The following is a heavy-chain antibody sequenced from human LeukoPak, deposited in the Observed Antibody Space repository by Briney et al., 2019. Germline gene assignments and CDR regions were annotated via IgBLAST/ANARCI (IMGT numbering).Heavy chain of an antibody. CDR1: GGSFSGYY. J-gene: IGHJ2*01. CDR2: INHSGST. V-gene: IGHV4-34*01. CDR3: ARRGSATKNWYFDL. Sequence: SETLSLTCAVYGGSFSGYYWSWIRQPPGKGLEWIGEINHSGSTNYNPSLKSRVTISVGTSKNQFSLKLSSVTAADTAVYYCARRGSATKNWYFDLGGRGTLVIVSS. D-gene: IGHD2-15*01.